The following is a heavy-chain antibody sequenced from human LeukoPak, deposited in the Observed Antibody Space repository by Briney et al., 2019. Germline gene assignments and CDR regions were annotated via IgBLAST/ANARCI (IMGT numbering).Heavy chain of an antibody. CDR1: GGSFSGYY. Sequence: PSETLSLTCAVYGGSFSGYYWSWIRQPPGKGLEWIGEINHSGSTNYNPSLKSRVTISVDTPKNQFSLKLSSVTAADTAVYYCARGDLGSFWFDPWGQGTLVTVSS. CDR2: INHSGST. V-gene: IGHV4-34*01. CDR3: ARGDLGSFWFDP. D-gene: IGHD3-16*01. J-gene: IGHJ5*02.